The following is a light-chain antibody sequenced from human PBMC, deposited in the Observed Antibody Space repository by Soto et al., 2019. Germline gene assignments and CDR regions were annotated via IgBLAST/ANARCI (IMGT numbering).Light chain of an antibody. CDR2: DAS. Sequence: IPMTQSPSTLSSSIGDRVTIICRASQSISSWLAWYQQKPGKAPKLLIYDASTLESGVPSRFSGSGSGTEFTLTISSLQPDDFATYYCQQYNSYSFGQGTKVDI. J-gene: IGKJ1*01. V-gene: IGKV1-5*02. CDR3: QQYNSYS. CDR1: QSISSW.